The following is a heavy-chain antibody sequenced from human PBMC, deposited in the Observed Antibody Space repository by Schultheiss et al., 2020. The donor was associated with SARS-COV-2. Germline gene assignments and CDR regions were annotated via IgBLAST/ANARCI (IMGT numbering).Heavy chain of an antibody. CDR1: GFTFSSYS. CDR3: ARDWGYDSSGYHPFAE. Sequence: GGSLRLSCAASGFTFSSYSMNWVRQAPGKGLEWVSSISSSSSYIYYADSVKGRFTISRDNAKNSLYLQMNSLRAEDTAVYYCARDWGYDSSGYHPFAEWGQGTLVTVSS. J-gene: IGHJ4*02. CDR2: ISSSSSYI. D-gene: IGHD3-22*01. V-gene: IGHV3-21*01.